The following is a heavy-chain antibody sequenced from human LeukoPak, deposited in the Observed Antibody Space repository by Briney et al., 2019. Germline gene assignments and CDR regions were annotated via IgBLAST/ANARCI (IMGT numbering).Heavy chain of an antibody. CDR3: ARVYSSGWYGLIDY. D-gene: IGHD6-19*01. V-gene: IGHV4-34*01. J-gene: IGHJ4*02. Sequence: SETLSLTCAVYGGSFSGYYRSWIRQPPGKGLEWIGEINHSGSTNYNPSLKSRVTISVDTSKNQFSLKLSSVTAADTAVYYCARVYSSGWYGLIDYWGQGTLVTVSS. CDR2: INHSGST. CDR1: GGSFSGYY.